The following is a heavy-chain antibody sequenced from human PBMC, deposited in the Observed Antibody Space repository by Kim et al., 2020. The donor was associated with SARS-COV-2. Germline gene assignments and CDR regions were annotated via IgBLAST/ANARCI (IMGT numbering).Heavy chain of an antibody. CDR2: ISGSGGST. CDR3: AKCWGGDCYIAGFDP. Sequence: GGSLRLSCAASGFTFSSYAMSWVRQAPGKGLEWVSAISGSGGSTYYADSVKGRFTISRDNSKNTLYLQMNSLRAEDTAVYYCAKCWGGDCYIAGFDPWGQGTLVTVSS. J-gene: IGHJ5*02. D-gene: IGHD2-21*02. CDR1: GFTFSSYA. V-gene: IGHV3-23*01.